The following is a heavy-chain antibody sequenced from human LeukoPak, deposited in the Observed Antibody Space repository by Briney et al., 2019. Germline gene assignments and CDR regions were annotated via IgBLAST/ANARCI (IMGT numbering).Heavy chain of an antibody. CDR2: INHSGST. D-gene: IGHD1-26*01. J-gene: IGHJ5*02. CDR3: ARPVGASGSYIWFDP. Sequence: PSETLSLTCAVYGGSFSGYYWSWIRQPPGKGLEWIGEINHSGSTNYNPSLKSRVTISVDTSKNQFSLKLSSVTAADTAAYYCARPVGASGSYIWFDPWGQGTLVTVPS. V-gene: IGHV4-34*01. CDR1: GGSFSGYY.